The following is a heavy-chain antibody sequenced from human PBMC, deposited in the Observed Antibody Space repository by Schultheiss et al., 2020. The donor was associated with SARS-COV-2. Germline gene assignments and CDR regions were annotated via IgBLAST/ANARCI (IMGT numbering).Heavy chain of an antibody. CDR2: ISYDGSNK. Sequence: GGSLRLSCAASGFTFSSYAMHWVRQAPGKGLEWVAVISYDGSNKYYADSVKGRFTISRDNSKNTLYLQMNSLRAEDTAVYYCARDSYYYGSGNESLGYWGQVTLVTVSS. V-gene: IGHV3-30*04. D-gene: IGHD3-10*01. J-gene: IGHJ4*02. CDR3: ARDSYYYGSGNESLGY. CDR1: GFTFSSYA.